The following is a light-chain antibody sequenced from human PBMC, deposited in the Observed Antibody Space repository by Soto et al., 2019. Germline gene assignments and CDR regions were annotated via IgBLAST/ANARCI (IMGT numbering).Light chain of an antibody. V-gene: IGKV3-11*01. J-gene: IGKJ4*01. CDR2: DAS. CDR3: QQRSNWPPYT. CDR1: QSVSSY. Sequence: EIVLTQSPATLSLSPGERATLSCRASQSVSSYLAWYQQKPGQAPRLLIYDASNRATGIPARFSGSGSGTDVPLPINSLEPEDFAVYYWQQRSNWPPYTFGGGTKVEIK.